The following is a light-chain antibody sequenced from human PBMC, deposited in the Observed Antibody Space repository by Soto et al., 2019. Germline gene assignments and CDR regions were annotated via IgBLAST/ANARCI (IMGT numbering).Light chain of an antibody. V-gene: IGLV4-60*02. J-gene: IGLJ3*02. CDR1: SGHSSYI. CDR2: LEGSGSY. CDR3: ETWDSNTWV. Sequence: QPVLTQSSSASASLGSSVKLTCTLSSGHSSYIIAWHQQQPGKATRYLMKLEGSGSYNKGSGVPDRFSGSSSGADRYLTISNLQFEYEADYYCETWDSNTWVFGGGTKLTVL.